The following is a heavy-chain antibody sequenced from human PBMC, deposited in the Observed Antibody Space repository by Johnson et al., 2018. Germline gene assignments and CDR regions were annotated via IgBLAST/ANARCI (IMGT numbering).Heavy chain of an antibody. CDR2: IWYDGSNK. J-gene: IGHJ6*02. Sequence: QVQLVQSGGGVVQPGRSLGLSCAASGFTFSSYGMHWVRQAPGKGLEWVAVIWYDGSNKYYADSVKGRFTISRDNSKNTLYLQMNSLRAEDTAVYYCANSPPLWFGELTPYGMDVWGQGTTVTVSS. V-gene: IGHV3-33*06. CDR1: GFTFSSYG. CDR3: ANSPPLWFGELTPYGMDV. D-gene: IGHD3-10*01.